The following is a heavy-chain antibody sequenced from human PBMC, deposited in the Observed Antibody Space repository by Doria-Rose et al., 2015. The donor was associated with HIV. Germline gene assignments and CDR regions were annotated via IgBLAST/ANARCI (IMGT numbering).Heavy chain of an antibody. CDR1: GGSISSGSYF. D-gene: IGHD6-13*01. V-gene: IGHV4-61*02. Sequence: QVQLQESGPGLVKPSQTLSLTCTVSGGSISSGSYFWSWIRQPAGKGLEWIGRLHSSGRTNYSPPLENRVTISADTSKNQFSLQLSSVTAADTAVYYYARAPSYSSSWYAYFDYWGQGTLVTVSS. CDR3: ARAPSYSSSWYAYFDY. J-gene: IGHJ4*02. CDR2: LHSSGRT.